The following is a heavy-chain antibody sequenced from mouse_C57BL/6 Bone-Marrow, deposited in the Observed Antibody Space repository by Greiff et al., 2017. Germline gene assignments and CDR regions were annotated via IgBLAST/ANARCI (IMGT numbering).Heavy chain of an antibody. D-gene: IGHD1-1*01. CDR2: INPNNGGT. CDR1: GYTFTDYY. CDR3: AREDGSSCYWYFDV. V-gene: IGHV1-26*01. Sequence: EVKLQQSGPELVKPGASVKISCKASGYTFTDYYMNWVKQSHGKSLEWIGDINPNNGGTSYNQKFKGKATLTVDKSSSTAYMELRSLTAEDSAVYYCAREDGSSCYWYFDVWGTGTTVTVSS. J-gene: IGHJ1*03.